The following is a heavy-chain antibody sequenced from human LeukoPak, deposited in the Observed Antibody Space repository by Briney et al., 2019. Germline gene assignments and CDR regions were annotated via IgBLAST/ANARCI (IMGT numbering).Heavy chain of an antibody. V-gene: IGHV4-39*01. J-gene: IGHJ4*02. CDR2: VSYSGST. CDR3: TRRRAGSSWADY. Sequence: PSETLSLTCTVSGGSISSSSYYWGWIRQPPGKGLEWIAAVSYSGSTYYNPSLKSRLTIAVDTSKNQFSLKVNSVTAADTAVYYCTRRRAGSSWADYWGQGTLVTVSA. D-gene: IGHD6-13*01. CDR1: GGSISSSSYY.